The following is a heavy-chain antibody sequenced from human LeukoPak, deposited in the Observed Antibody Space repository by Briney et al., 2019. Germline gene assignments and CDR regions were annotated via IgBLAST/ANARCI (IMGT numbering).Heavy chain of an antibody. D-gene: IGHD3-16*01. CDR3: ARDLAAMYFDY. V-gene: IGHV1-2*02. Sequence: GASVKFSCKASGYTFTCYFMHWVRHAPGQGLEWMGWINPNSGGTNYVHKFQGRVTMTRDTSISTAYMELSRLRSDDTAVYYCARDLAAMYFDYRSQGTLVNVSS. CDR1: GYTFTCYF. J-gene: IGHJ4*02. CDR2: INPNSGGT.